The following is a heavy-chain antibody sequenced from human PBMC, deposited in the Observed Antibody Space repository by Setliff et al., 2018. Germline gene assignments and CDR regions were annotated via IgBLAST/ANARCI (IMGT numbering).Heavy chain of an antibody. CDR2: IYQSGST. Sequence: LSLTCSVSGDPIDSYYWSWVRQSAGRGLEWIGNIYQSGSTFYNPSLKRRVVMSVDKSKNQLSLKLSSVTAADTAVYYCARANKKLDYYYYYMDVWGKGTTVTVSS. D-gene: IGHD1-1*01. J-gene: IGHJ6*03. V-gene: IGHV4-4*07. CDR3: ARANKKLDYYYYYMDV. CDR1: GDPIDSYY.